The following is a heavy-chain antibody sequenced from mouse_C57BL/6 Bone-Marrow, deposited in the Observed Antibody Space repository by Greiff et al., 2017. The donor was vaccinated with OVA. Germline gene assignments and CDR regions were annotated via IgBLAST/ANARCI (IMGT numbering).Heavy chain of an antibody. CDR1: GFSLSTFGMG. V-gene: IGHV8-8*01. Sequence: ESGPGILQPSQTLSLTCSFSGFSLSTFGMGVGWIRQPSGKGLEWLAHIWWDDDKYYNPALKSRLTISKATSKNQVFLKIANVDTADTATYYCARIYSNYVDWYFDVWGTGTTVTVSS. CDR3: ARIYSNYVDWYFDV. CDR2: IWWDDDK. J-gene: IGHJ1*03. D-gene: IGHD2-5*01.